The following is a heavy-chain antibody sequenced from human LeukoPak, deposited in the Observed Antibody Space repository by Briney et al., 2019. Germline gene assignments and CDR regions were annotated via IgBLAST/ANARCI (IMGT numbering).Heavy chain of an antibody. V-gene: IGHV4-39*01. D-gene: IGHD3-10*01. J-gene: IGHJ5*02. Sequence: SETLSLTCTVSGGSVSSTSYYWGGIRQPPGKGLEWIGSIYYSGSTYYNPSLKSRVTISVDTSKNQFSLKLSSVTAADTAVYYCARVSGPTVRGVTNWFDPWGQGTLVTVSS. CDR3: ARVSGPTVRGVTNWFDP. CDR2: IYYSGST. CDR1: GGSVSSTSYY.